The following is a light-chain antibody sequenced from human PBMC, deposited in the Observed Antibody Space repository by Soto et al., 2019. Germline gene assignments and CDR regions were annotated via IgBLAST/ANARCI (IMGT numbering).Light chain of an antibody. V-gene: IGKV4-1*01. CDR1: QSVLYSSNNKNY. Sequence: DIVMTQSPDSLAVSLGERATINCKSSQSVLYSSNNKNYLAWYQQKPGQPTKLLIYWASTRKSGVPDRFSGSGSGTDFTLTISSLQAEDVAVYYCQQYYTTPWTFGQGTKVEIK. CDR2: WAS. CDR3: QQYYTTPWT. J-gene: IGKJ1*01.